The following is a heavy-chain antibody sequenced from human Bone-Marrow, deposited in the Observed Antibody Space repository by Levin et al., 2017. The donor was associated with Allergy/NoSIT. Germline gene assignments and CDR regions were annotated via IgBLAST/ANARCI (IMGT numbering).Heavy chain of an antibody. D-gene: IGHD4-17*01. J-gene: IGHJ4*02. CDR2: LYWDDDN. Sequence: SGPTLVKPTQTLTLTYTFSGFSLRTSGGGVGWIRQPPGKALEWLALLYWDDDNRYSPSLKTRVTITKDTSKNQVVFVMTNLDPVDTATYYCAHRRYGDHFFDFWGQGILVTVSS. CDR3: AHRRYGDHFFDF. CDR1: GFSLRTSGGG. V-gene: IGHV2-5*02.